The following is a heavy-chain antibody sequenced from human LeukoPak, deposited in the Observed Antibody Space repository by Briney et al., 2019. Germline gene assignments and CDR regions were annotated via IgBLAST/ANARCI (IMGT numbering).Heavy chain of an antibody. Sequence: SETLSLTCTVSGGSISSYYWSWIRQPPGKELEWIGYIYYSGSTNYNPSLKSRVTISVDTSKNHFSLKLTSVTAADTATYYCARETSLAGFASGLGFNYWGQGILVSVSS. V-gene: IGHV4-59*01. CDR2: IYYSGST. CDR1: GGSISSYY. D-gene: IGHD6-19*01. J-gene: IGHJ4*02. CDR3: ARETSLAGFASGLGFNY.